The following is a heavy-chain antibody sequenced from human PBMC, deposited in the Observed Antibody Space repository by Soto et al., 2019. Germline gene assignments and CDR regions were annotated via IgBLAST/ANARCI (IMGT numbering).Heavy chain of an antibody. Sequence: PLDSQKISCRDSGYTFTNYWIGWVRQMPGKGPEWMGIIYPGDSDTKYNPSFQGQVTISADKSITTTYLQWSSLKASDTAIYYCAASIFYYGMDVWGQGNTVNVS. J-gene: IGHJ6*02. CDR2: IYPGDSDT. V-gene: IGHV5-51*01. CDR1: GYTFTNYW. CDR3: AASIFYYGMDV.